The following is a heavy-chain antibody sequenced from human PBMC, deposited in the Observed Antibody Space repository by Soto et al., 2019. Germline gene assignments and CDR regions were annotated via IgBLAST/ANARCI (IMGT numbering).Heavy chain of an antibody. Sequence: SLRLSCAASGFTFDDDSMHWVRQAPGKGLEWVSGISWNSGNIGYADSVKGRFTISRDNAKNSLFLHMNSLRAEDTAVYYCARDHYGSGNYYFDYWGQGTLVTVSS. CDR2: ISWNSGNI. CDR1: GFTFDDDS. V-gene: IGHV3-9*01. D-gene: IGHD3-10*01. J-gene: IGHJ4*02. CDR3: ARDHYGSGNYYFDY.